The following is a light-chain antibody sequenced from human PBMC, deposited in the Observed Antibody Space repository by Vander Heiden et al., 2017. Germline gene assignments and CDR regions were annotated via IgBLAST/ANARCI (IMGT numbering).Light chain of an antibody. V-gene: IGLV1-51*02. CDR1: SSNIGNNY. Sequence: QSVLTQPLSVSAAPGQKVTISCSGSSSNIGNNYVTWNQQFPGTAPKLLIYETNKRPSGIPDRFSGSKSGTSATLGITGLQTEDEADYYCGTWDSSLSAGKFGGGTKLTVL. CDR2: ETN. J-gene: IGLJ3*02. CDR3: GTWDSSLSAGK.